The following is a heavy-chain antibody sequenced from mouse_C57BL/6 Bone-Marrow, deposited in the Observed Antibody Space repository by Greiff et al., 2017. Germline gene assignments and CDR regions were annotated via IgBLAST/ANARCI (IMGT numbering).Heavy chain of an antibody. CDR3: ARRYGKRMDY. D-gene: IGHD2-1*01. CDR1: GFTFSSYG. J-gene: IGHJ4*01. V-gene: IGHV5-6*01. CDR2: ISSGGSYT. Sequence: EVQGVESGGDLVKPGGSLKLSCAASGFTFSSYGMSWVRQTPDKRLEWVATISSGGSYTYSPDSVKGRFTISRDNAKNTLYLQMSSLKSEDTAMYYCARRYGKRMDYWGQGTSVTVSS.